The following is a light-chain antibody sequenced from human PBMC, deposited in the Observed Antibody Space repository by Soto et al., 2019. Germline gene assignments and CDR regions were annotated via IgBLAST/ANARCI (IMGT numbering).Light chain of an antibody. CDR3: SSYAGSNNWV. V-gene: IGLV2-8*01. J-gene: IGLJ3*02. CDR1: SSDIGDYNY. Sequence: QSALTQPPSASGSPGQSVTISCTGTSSDIGDYNYVSWYQQHPGKAPQLMIYEVSKRPSGVPDRFSGSKSGNTASLPVSGLQAEDEADYYCSSYAGSNNWVFGGGTKLTVL. CDR2: EVS.